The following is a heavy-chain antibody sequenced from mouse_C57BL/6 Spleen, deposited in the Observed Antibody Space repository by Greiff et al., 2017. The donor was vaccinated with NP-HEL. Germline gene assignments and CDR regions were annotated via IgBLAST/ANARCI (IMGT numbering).Heavy chain of an antibody. D-gene: IGHD1-1*01. CDR1: GYTFTSYW. V-gene: IGHV1-52*01. CDR2: IDPSDSET. Sequence: QVQLQQPGAELVRPGSSVKLSCKASGYTFTSYWMHWVKQRPIQGLEWIGNIDPSDSETHYNQKFKDKATLTVDKSSSTAYMQLRSLTSEDSAVYYCARSRLYYYGSSVDYAMDYWGQGTSVTVSS. CDR3: ARSRLYYYGSSVDYAMDY. J-gene: IGHJ4*01.